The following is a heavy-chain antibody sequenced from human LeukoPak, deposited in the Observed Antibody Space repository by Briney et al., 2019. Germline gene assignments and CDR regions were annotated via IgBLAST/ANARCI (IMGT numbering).Heavy chain of an antibody. J-gene: IGHJ4*02. V-gene: IGHV4-31*03. CDR1: GGSISSGGDF. CDR2: IYYNGFT. D-gene: IGHD2-15*01. CDR3: ARGGTWYYAFDY. Sequence: PSETLSLTRIVSGGSISSGGDFWSWFRQHPGKGLEWIGYIYYNGFTYYNPFLKSRVTISVDTSKNQFSLEVSSVTAADTAVYYCARGGTWYYAFDYWGQGTLVTVSS.